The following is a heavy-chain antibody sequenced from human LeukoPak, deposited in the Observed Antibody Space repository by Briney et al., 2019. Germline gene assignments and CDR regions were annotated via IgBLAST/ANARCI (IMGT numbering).Heavy chain of an antibody. J-gene: IGHJ5*02. CDR2: INPTGGST. Sequence: GASVKVSCKASGYTLTSYYMHWVRQAPGQGLEWMGLINPTGGSTGYAQKLQGRVTMTTDTSTSTAYMELRSLRSDDTAVYYCARDRNWFDPWGQGTLVTVSS. CDR1: GYTLTSYY. V-gene: IGHV1-46*01. CDR3: ARDRNWFDP.